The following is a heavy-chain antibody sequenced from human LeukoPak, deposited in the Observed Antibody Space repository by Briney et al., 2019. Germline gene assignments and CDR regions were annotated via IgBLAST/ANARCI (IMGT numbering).Heavy chain of an antibody. V-gene: IGHV3-23*01. CDR1: GFTFSSYA. Sequence: QSGGSLRLSCAASGFTFSSYAMSWVRQAPGKGLEWVSAIIGSGGSTYYADSVKGRFTISRDNSKNTLYLQMNSLRAEDTAVYYCAKANPPLFVSLSYFDYWGQGTLVTVSS. D-gene: IGHD3-16*02. J-gene: IGHJ4*02. CDR3: AKANPPLFVSLSYFDY. CDR2: IIGSGGST.